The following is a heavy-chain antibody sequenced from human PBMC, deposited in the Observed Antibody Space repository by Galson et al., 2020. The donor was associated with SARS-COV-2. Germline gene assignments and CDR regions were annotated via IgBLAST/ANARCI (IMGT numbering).Heavy chain of an antibody. CDR1: GFTFDDYT. J-gene: IGHJ5*02. CDR3: AKAAFTWNYELDP. V-gene: IGHV3-43*01. D-gene: IGHD1-7*01. Sequence: GESLKISCAASGFTFDDYTMHWVRQAPGKGLEWVSLINWNGASTHYADSVKGRFTISRDNSKNSLYLQMNSLRIEDTALYYCAKAAFTWNYELDPWGQGTLVTVSS. CDR2: INWNGAST.